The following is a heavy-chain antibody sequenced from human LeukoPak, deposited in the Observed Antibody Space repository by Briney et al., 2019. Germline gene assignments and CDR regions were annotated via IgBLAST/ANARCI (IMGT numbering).Heavy chain of an antibody. J-gene: IGHJ4*02. Sequence: ASVKVSCKASGYTFTSYDFNWVRQALGQGLEWLGWMNPNSGDTGHAQRFQGRVSMTRDTSITTAYMELSSLRSDDTAIYYCARNTPNYGDFDFWGQGTLVTVSS. V-gene: IGHV1-8*01. D-gene: IGHD4-17*01. CDR1: GYTFTSYD. CDR3: ARNTPNYGDFDF. CDR2: MNPNSGDT.